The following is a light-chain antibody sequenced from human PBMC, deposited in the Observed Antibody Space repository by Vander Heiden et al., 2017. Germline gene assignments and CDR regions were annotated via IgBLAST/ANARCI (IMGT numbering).Light chain of an antibody. CDR3: QQYNNWPRALT. CDR1: QSVSSN. CDR2: GAS. V-gene: IGKV3-15*01. Sequence: EIVMTQSPATLSVSPCERATLSCRPSQSVSSNLAWYQQKPGQAPRLLLYGASTRATGIPARFSGSGSGTDFTLTISSLQSEDFAVYYCQQYNNWPRALTFGGGTKVEIK. J-gene: IGKJ4*01.